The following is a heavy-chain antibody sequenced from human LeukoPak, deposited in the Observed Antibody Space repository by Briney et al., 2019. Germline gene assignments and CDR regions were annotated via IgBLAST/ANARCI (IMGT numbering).Heavy chain of an antibody. V-gene: IGHV4-59*12. J-gene: IGHJ4*02. Sequence: KTSETLSLTCTVSGGSISSYYWSWIRQPPGKGLEWIGYIYYSGSTYYNPSLKSRVTISVDTSKNQFSLKLSSVTAADTAVYYCARDRSYYGDSYFDSWGQGTLVTVSS. D-gene: IGHD4-17*01. CDR2: IYYSGST. CDR1: GGSISSYY. CDR3: ARDRSYYGDSYFDS.